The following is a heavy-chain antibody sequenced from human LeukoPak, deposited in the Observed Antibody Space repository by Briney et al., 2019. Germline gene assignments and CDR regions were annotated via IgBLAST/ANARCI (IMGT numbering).Heavy chain of an antibody. Sequence: SETLSLTCTVSGGSISSYYWSWIRQPPGKGLEWIGYVFYTGTTNYNPSLKSRVTISVDTSKNQFSLKLSSVTAADTAVYYCARSVEGYCSGGSCYSYYYYMDVWGKGTTVTVSS. V-gene: IGHV4-59*01. CDR2: VFYTGTT. J-gene: IGHJ6*03. CDR3: ARSVEGYCSGGSCYSYYYYMDV. CDR1: GGSISSYY. D-gene: IGHD2-15*01.